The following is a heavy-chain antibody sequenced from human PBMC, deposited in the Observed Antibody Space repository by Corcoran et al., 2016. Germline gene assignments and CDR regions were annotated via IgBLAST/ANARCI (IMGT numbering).Heavy chain of an antibody. Sequence: EVQLVESGGGLVQPGRSLRLSCAASGFTFDDYAMHWVRQAPGKGLEWVSGISWNSGSIGYADSVKGRFTIARDNAKNSLYLQMHSLRAEDTALYYCAKARGLLLHLWFYPWGQGTLVTVSS. CDR1: GFTFDDYA. CDR3: AKARGLLLHLWFYP. D-gene: IGHD3-22*01. CDR2: ISWNSGSI. J-gene: IGHJ5*02. V-gene: IGHV3-9*01.